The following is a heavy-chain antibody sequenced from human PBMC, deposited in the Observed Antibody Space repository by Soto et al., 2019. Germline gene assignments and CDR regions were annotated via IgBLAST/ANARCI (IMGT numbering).Heavy chain of an antibody. Sequence: PSETLSLTCAVYGGSFSGYYWSWIRQPPGKGLEWIGEINHSGSTNYNPSLKSRVTISVDTSKNQFSLKLSSVTAADTAVYYCARAHPYDSSGYYRYWGQGTLVNVS. D-gene: IGHD3-22*01. CDR3: ARAHPYDSSGYYRY. CDR1: GGSFSGYY. CDR2: INHSGST. V-gene: IGHV4-34*01. J-gene: IGHJ4*02.